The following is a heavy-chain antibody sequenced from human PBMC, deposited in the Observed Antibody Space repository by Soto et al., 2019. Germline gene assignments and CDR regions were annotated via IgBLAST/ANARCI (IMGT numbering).Heavy chain of an antibody. CDR1: GDSVSSNSAA. V-gene: IGHV6-1*01. D-gene: IGHD6-13*01. CDR2: TYYRSKWYN. J-gene: IGHJ6*02. CDR3: ARTYSSGWWNHYGMDV. Sequence: PSQTLSLTCAISGDSVSSNSAAWNWIRQSPSRGLEWLGRTYYRSKWYNDYAVSVKSRITINPDTSKNQFSLQLNSVTPEDTAVYYCARTYSSGWWNHYGMDVWGQGTTVTVSS.